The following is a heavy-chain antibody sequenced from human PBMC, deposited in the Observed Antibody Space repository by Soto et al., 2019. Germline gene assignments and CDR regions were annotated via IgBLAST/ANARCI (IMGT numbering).Heavy chain of an antibody. D-gene: IGHD2-15*01. CDR2: INSDGSST. CDR3: ARFRIGGDSAP. CDR1: GFAFSNYW. J-gene: IGHJ4*02. Sequence: EVQLVESGGGLVQPGGSLRLSCAASGFAFSNYWMHWVRQAPGKGLVWVSRINSDGSSTSYADSVRGRFTISRDNAENALYLQMNSLRADDTAVYYCARFRIGGDSAPWGQGTLVTVSS. V-gene: IGHV3-74*01.